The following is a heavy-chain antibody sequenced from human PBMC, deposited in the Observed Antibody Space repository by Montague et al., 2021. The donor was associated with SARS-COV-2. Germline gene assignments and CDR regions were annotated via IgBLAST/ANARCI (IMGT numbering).Heavy chain of an antibody. CDR2: IYYGGST. CDR1: GGSISSSSHY. V-gene: IGHV4-39*01. Sequence: SETLSLTCTVSGGSISSSSHYWGWIRQPPGKGLEWIGSIYYGGSTYYNPSLKSRVTISVDTSKNQFSLKLSSVTAADTAVFYCAGHSGDYTIFGVVIYYMDGWGKGTTVTVSS. CDR3: AGHSGDYTIFGVVIYYMDG. J-gene: IGHJ6*03. D-gene: IGHD3-3*01.